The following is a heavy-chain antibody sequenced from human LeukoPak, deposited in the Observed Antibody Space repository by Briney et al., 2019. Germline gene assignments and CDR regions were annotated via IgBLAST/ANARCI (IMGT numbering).Heavy chain of an antibody. V-gene: IGHV4-34*01. CDR1: GASISGYY. CDR2: INHSGST. J-gene: IGHJ5*02. D-gene: IGHD1-1*01. CDR3: ARGRNRIPKYNNWFDP. Sequence: SETLSLTCTVSGASISGYYWSWIRQPPGKGLEWIGEINHSGSTNYNPSLKSRVTISVDTSKNQFSLKLSSVTAADTAVYYCARGRNRIPKYNNWFDPWGQGTLVTVSS.